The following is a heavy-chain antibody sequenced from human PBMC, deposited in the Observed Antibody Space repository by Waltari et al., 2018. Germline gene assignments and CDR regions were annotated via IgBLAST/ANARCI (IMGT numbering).Heavy chain of an antibody. V-gene: IGHV1-58*02. CDR2: IVVGRGNT. CDR1: GFTFPSSA. Sequence: QLPLVQSGPEVKKPWTSVQVSCQASGFTFPSSAMQCVRQARGQRLEWRGWIVVGRGNTNYAQKFQERVTITRDMSTSTAYMELSSLRSEDTAVYYLAALLNAGSDYCDYWGQGTLVTVSS. D-gene: IGHD1-1*01. CDR3: AALLNAGSDYCDY. J-gene: IGHJ4*02.